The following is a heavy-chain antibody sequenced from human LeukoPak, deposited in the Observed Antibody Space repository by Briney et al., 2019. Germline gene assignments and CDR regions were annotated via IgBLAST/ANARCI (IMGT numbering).Heavy chain of an antibody. V-gene: IGHV3-21*04. Sequence: GGSLRLSCAASGFTFSSYSMTWVRQAPGKGLEWVSSISSSSSYIYYADSVKGRFTISRDNAKNSLYLQMNSLRAEDTAVYYCARSARRDGYILDHYYMDVWGKGTTVTIPS. CDR2: ISSSSSYI. CDR1: GFTFSSYS. J-gene: IGHJ6*03. CDR3: ARSARRDGYILDHYYMDV. D-gene: IGHD5-24*01.